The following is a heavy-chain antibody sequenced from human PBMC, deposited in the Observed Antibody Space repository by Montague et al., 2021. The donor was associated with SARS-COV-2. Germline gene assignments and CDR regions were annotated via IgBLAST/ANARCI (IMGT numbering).Heavy chain of an antibody. V-gene: IGHV3-21*01. J-gene: IGHJ5*02. CDR3: AREVAAARNWFDP. CDR2: ISSSSSYI. Sequence: SLSLSWAASGFTFSSYSMNWVRQAPGKGLEWVSSISSSSSYIYYADSVKGRFTISRDNAKNSLYLQMNSLRAEDTAVYYCAREVAAARNWFDPWGQGTLVTVSS. D-gene: IGHD6-13*01. CDR1: GFTFSSYS.